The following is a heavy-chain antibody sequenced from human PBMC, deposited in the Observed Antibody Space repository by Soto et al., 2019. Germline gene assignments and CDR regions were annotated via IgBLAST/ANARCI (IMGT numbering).Heavy chain of an antibody. D-gene: IGHD6-13*01. Sequence: GESLKISCKGSGYSFTSYWIGWVRQMPGKGLEWMGIIYPGDSDTRYSPSFQGQVTISADKSISTAYLQWSSLKASDTAMYYCARSPTPPIAAAGTNMVPYYFDYLGQGTLVTVSS. J-gene: IGHJ4*02. V-gene: IGHV5-51*01. CDR2: IYPGDSDT. CDR3: ARSPTPPIAAAGTNMVPYYFDY. CDR1: GYSFTSYW.